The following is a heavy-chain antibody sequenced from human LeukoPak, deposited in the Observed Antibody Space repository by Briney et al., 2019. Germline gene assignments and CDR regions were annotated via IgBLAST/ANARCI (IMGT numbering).Heavy chain of an antibody. J-gene: IGHJ5*02. V-gene: IGHV1-8*03. CDR3: ARGGVGYCSSTSCLEGLGFDP. CDR2: MNPNSGNT. D-gene: IGHD2-2*01. CDR1: GYTFTSYD. Sequence: GASVKVSCKASGYTFTSYDINWVRQATGQGLEWMGWMNPNSGNTGYAQKFQGRVTITRNTSISTAYMELSSLRSDDTAVYYCARGGVGYCSSTSCLEGLGFDPWGQGTLATVSS.